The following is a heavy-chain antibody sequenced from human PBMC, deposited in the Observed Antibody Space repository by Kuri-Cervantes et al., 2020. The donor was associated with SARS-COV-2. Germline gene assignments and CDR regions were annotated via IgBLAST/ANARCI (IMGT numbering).Heavy chain of an antibody. CDR1: GFTFSRYA. Sequence: GGSLRLSCAPSGFTFSRYAMIWVRQAPGKGLEWISAIRGGGYTTYYADSVKGRFTISRDNFKNTLYLQMNNLRAEDTAVYYCAKDLGRPNWFDPWGQGTLVTVSS. V-gene: IGHV3-23*01. CDR2: IRGGGYTT. CDR3: AKDLGRPNWFDP. J-gene: IGHJ5*02.